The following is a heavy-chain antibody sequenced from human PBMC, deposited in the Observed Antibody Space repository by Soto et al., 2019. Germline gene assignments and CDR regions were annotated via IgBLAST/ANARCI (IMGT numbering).Heavy chain of an antibody. CDR1: GFSFNTYG. J-gene: IGHJ4*02. Sequence: QVQLVESGGGVLQPGKSLRLSCVASGFSFNTYGFHWVRQAPGKGLEWVSVIWSDGNNRYYADSVKGRFTIYRDSSKNTLYLQMTSLRVEDKAVYYCARIQLDTIMDLDYWGQGTLVTVSS. V-gene: IGHV3-33*01. CDR3: ARIQLDTIMDLDY. D-gene: IGHD5-18*01. CDR2: IWSDGNNR.